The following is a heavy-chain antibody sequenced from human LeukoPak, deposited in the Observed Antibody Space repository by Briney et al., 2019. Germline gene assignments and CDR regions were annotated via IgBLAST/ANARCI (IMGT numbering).Heavy chain of an antibody. V-gene: IGHV4-59*01. J-gene: IGHJ3*02. CDR3: ARDNEATMVRGVISGAFDI. CDR1: GGSISSYY. D-gene: IGHD3-10*01. Sequence: SETLSLTCTVSGGSISSYYWSWIRQPPGKGLEWIGYIYYSGSTSYNPSLKSRVTISVDTSKNQFSLKLSSVTAADTAVYYCARDNEATMVRGVISGAFDIWGQGTMVTVSS. CDR2: IYYSGST.